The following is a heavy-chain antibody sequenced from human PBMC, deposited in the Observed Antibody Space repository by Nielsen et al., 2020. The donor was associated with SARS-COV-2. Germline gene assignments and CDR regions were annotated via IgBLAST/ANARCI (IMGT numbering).Heavy chain of an antibody. V-gene: IGHV3-73*01. CDR2: IRSKANSYAT. J-gene: IGHJ4*02. CDR3: TRHERD. Sequence: GEFLKISCAASGFTFSGSAMHWVRQASGKGLEWVGRIRSKANSYATAYAASVKGRFTISRDDSKNTAYLQMNSLKTEDTAVYYCTRHERDWGQGTLVTVSS. CDR1: GFTFSGSA.